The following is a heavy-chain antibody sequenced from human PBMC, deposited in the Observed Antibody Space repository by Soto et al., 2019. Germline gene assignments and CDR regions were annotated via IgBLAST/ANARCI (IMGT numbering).Heavy chain of an antibody. CDR2: MHPGGGT. D-gene: IGHD5-12*01. CDR3: ARHGHNIYGFDV. V-gene: IGHV4-4*02. CDR1: GGSINSVNW. Sequence: QVQPQESGPGLVKPSDTLSLTCAVSGGSINSVNWWSWVRQSPGKGLEWIGEMHPGGGTNYNPSLKSRVTVSMDKSRNHFFLKISSVTAADTAVYFCARHGHNIYGFDVWGRGTTVTVSS. J-gene: IGHJ6*01.